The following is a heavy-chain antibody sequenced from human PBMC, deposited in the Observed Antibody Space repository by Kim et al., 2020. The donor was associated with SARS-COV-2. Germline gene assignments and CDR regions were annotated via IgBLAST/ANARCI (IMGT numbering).Heavy chain of an antibody. D-gene: IGHD3-16*01. J-gene: IGHJ6*02. CDR1: GGSISSGSYY. CDR2: IYTSGST. CDR3: ARDFERFGGVEYGMDV. V-gene: IGHV4-61*02. Sequence: SETLSLTCTVSGGSISSGSYYWSWIRQPAGKGLEWIGRIYTSGSTNYNPSLKSRVTISVDTSKNQFSLKLSSVTAADTAVYYCARDFERFGGVEYGMDVWGQGTTVTVSS.